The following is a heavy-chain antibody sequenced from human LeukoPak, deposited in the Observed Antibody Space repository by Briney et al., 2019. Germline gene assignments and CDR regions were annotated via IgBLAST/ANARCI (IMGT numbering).Heavy chain of an antibody. CDR3: ARRPLRQTFDY. D-gene: IGHD4-17*01. CDR1: GGSISSSNYY. Sequence: SETLSLTCTVSGGSISSSNYYWAWIRQPPGKGPEWIGSIYYSGTTYYNPSLKSRVTIYVDTSKDQFSLKLNSVNAADTAVYYCARRPLRQTFDYWGQGTLVTVSS. V-gene: IGHV4-39*01. J-gene: IGHJ4*02. CDR2: IYYSGTT.